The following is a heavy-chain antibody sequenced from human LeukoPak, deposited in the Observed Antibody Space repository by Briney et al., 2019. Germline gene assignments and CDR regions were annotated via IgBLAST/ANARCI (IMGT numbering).Heavy chain of an antibody. V-gene: IGHV3-30*03. CDR1: GFTFSSYG. CDR2: ISYDGSNK. D-gene: IGHD3-16*02. CDR3: AREDTYRFDY. J-gene: IGHJ4*02. Sequence: GRSLRLSCAASGFTFSSYGMHWVRQAPGKGLEWVAVISYDGSNKYYADSVKGRFTISRDNSKNTLYLQMNSLRAEDTAVYYCAREDTYRFDYWGQGTLVTVSS.